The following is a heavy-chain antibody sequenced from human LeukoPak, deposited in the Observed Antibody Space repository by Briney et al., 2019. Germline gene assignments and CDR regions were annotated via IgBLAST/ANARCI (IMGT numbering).Heavy chain of an antibody. CDR1: GFTFSSYA. J-gene: IGHJ4*02. D-gene: IGHD1-26*01. CDR2: ISGSGGST. V-gene: IGHV3-23*01. CDR3: AVGSYLGRNFDY. Sequence: GGSLRLSCAASGFTFSSYAMSWVRQAQGKGLEWVSAISGSGGSTYYADSVKGRFTIPRDNSKNTLYLQMNSLRAEDTAVYYSAVGSYLGRNFDYWGQGTLVTVSS.